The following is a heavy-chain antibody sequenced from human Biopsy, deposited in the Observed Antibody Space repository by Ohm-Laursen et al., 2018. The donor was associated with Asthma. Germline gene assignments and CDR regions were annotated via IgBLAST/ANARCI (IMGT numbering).Heavy chain of an antibody. J-gene: IGHJ4*02. V-gene: IGHV4-59*01. CDR2: VYYSGST. Sequence: SETLSLTCTVSGGSINNFYWSWIRQPPGKGLESIGHVYYSGSTNYNPSLKSRVNISIDASKNQFSLKLTSVTAADTAVYYCAGGVDRVTGLLDHFDSWGQGTLVTVSS. D-gene: IGHD2-21*02. CDR1: GGSINNFY. CDR3: AGGVDRVTGLLDHFDS.